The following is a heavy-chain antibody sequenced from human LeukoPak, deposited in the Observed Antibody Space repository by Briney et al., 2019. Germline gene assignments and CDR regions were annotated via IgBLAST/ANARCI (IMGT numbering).Heavy chain of an antibody. CDR1: GFTFSSHG. J-gene: IGHJ4*02. D-gene: IGHD6-13*01. V-gene: IGHV3-33*01. CDR2: IWYDGSKK. CDR3: ARDVSYNSLDY. Sequence: GGSLRLSCATSGFTFSSHGFYWVRQAPGKGLEWVAVIWYDGSKKYYADSVKGRSTISRDNSKNTLYLEMNSLRAEDTAVYYCARDVSYNSLDYWGQGALVTVSS.